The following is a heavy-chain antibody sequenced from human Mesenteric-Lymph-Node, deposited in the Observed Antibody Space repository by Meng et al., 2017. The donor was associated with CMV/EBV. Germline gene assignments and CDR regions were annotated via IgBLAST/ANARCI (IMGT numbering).Heavy chain of an antibody. D-gene: IGHD6-13*01. J-gene: IGHJ4*02. CDR1: GGTFTSSG. CDR3: ARDRATASSDS. V-gene: IGHV1-18*04. Sequence: GGTFTSSGTSWVRPSPGQGLEWRGWISGYNGNINYVQKFQGRVTMTIDTSTSTSYMELRSLRSDDTAVYYCARDRATASSDSWGQGTLVTVSS. CDR2: ISGYNGNI.